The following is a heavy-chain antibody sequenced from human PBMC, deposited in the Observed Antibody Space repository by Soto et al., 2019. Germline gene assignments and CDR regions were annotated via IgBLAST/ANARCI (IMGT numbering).Heavy chain of an antibody. CDR3: AREDSGYNF. CDR1: GGSFSNFC. V-gene: IGHV1-69*13. CDR2: IVPVFGRP. J-gene: IGHJ4*02. D-gene: IGHD6-25*01. Sequence: SVKVSCKASGGSFSNFCISWVRQAPGQGLEWMGGIVPVFGRPNYAQRFRGRLTITADESTSTGYMELISLRSEDTAVYYCAREDSGYNFWGQGTKVTVSS.